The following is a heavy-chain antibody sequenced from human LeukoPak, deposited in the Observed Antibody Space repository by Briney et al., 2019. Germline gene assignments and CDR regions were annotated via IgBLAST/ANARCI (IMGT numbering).Heavy chain of an antibody. D-gene: IGHD2-2*01. CDR3: ARGRIVPAAMLGWFDP. Sequence: PSETLSLTCAVYAGSFSGYYWSWIRQPPGKGLEWIGEINHSASTNYNPSLKSRVTISLDTSKNQFSLKLSSVTAADTAVYYCARGRIVPAAMLGWFDPWGQGTLVTVSS. CDR1: AGSFSGYY. J-gene: IGHJ5*02. V-gene: IGHV4-34*01. CDR2: INHSAST.